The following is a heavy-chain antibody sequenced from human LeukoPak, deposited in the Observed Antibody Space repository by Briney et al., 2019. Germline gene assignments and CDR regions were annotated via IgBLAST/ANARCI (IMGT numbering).Heavy chain of an antibody. CDR2: ISHGGNT. CDR1: GGSTSDYY. CDR3: ARVRVVTQDFDY. J-gene: IGHJ4*02. Sequence: SETLSLTCTVSGGSTSDYYWSWIRQPPGKGLEWIGFISHGGNTNYNPSLKSRVTISIDTSKRQFSLNLSSVIAADTAVYYCARVRVVTQDFDYWGQGTLVTASP. D-gene: IGHD4-23*01. V-gene: IGHV4-59*01.